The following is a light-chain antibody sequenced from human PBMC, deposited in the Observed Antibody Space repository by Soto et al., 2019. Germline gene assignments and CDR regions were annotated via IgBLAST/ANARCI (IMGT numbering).Light chain of an antibody. CDR3: QAYDSSLSGSWV. Sequence: QPVLTQPPSVSGAPGQRVTISCTGSSSNIGAGYDVHWYQQLPGTAPKLLIYGNSNRPSGVPDRFSGSKSGTSASLAITGLQAEDDADYYGQAYDSSLSGSWVFGGGTKLTGL. V-gene: IGLV1-40*01. CDR1: SSNIGAGYD. CDR2: GNS. J-gene: IGLJ2*01.